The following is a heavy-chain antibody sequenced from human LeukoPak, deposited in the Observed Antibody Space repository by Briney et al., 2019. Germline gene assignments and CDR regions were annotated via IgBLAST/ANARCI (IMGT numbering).Heavy chain of an antibody. CDR2: NYYSGST. J-gene: IGHJ3*02. CDR1: GGSISSYY. V-gene: IGHV4-59*08. D-gene: IGHD2-21*02. CDR3: ARSVVVTAQGAFDI. Sequence: SETLSLTCTVSGGSISSYYWSWIRQPPGKGLEWIGYNYYSGSTNYNPSLKSRVTISVDTSKNQFSLKLSSVTAADTAVYYCARSVVVTAQGAFDIWGQGTMVTVSS.